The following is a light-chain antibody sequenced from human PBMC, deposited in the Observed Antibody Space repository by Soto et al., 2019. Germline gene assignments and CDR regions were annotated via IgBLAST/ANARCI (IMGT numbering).Light chain of an antibody. CDR1: RSNIGNNA. CDR3: ATWDDSLNARGV. J-gene: IGLJ3*02. V-gene: IGLV1-44*01. CDR2: NNN. Sequence: QSVVTQPPSASGTPGQRVTISCSGSRSNIGNNAVTWYQQFPGTAPKLLIYNNNQRPSGVPDRFSGYKSGTSASLAISGLQSEDEADYYCATWDDSLNARGVFGGGTKVTVL.